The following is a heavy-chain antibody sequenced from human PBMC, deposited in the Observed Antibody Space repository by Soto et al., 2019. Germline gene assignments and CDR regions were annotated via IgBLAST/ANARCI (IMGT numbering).Heavy chain of an antibody. V-gene: IGHV3-7*01. CDR3: ARLPGWREPFDM. J-gene: IGHJ3*02. D-gene: IGHD6-19*01. CDR1: GFTFRNYW. Sequence: PGGSLRLSCAASGFTFRNYWMSWVRQAPGKGLEWVANINQDGNVGYYMDSVEGRFTIYRDDAKNSVHLQMNSLRAEDTAVYYCARLPGWREPFDMWGQGTMVTVSS. CDR2: INQDGNVG.